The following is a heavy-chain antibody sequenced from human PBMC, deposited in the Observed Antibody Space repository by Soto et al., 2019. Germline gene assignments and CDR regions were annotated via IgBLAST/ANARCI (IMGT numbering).Heavy chain of an antibody. J-gene: IGHJ6*02. CDR1: GFTFSDYY. Sequence: GGSLRLSCAASGFTFSDYYMSWIRQAPGKGLEWVSYISSSSSYTNYADSVKGRFTTSRDNAKNSLYLQMNSLRAEDTAVYYCARDSGYSSGLHPGEYGMDVWGQGTTVTVSS. V-gene: IGHV3-11*06. D-gene: IGHD6-19*01. CDR2: ISSSSSYT. CDR3: ARDSGYSSGLHPGEYGMDV.